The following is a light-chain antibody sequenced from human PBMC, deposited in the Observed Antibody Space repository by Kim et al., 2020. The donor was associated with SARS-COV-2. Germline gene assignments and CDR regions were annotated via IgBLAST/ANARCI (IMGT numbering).Light chain of an antibody. J-gene: IGKJ4*01. Sequence: APVGERVTITCRASQTISSWLAWYQQKPGKAPNLLIYKAYILQTGVPSRFSGSGSGTEFTLTISSLQPDDFATYYCQQYNSYPLTFGGGTKVDIK. CDR3: QQYNSYPLT. V-gene: IGKV1-5*03. CDR1: QTISSW. CDR2: KAY.